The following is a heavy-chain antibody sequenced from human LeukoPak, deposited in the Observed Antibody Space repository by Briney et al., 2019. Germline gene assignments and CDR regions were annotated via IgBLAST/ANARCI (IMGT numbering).Heavy chain of an antibody. V-gene: IGHV3-23*01. J-gene: IGHJ4*01. D-gene: IGHD3-9*01. CDR2: ISGGGATTYYA. CDR1: GFTFSSYA. CDR3: AKFYDILTGYIDY. Sequence: GGSLRLSCAASGFTFSSYAMSWVRQSPGKGLEWVSAISGGGATTYYAYYADSVKGRFTISRDNSKNTLYLQMNSLRAEDTAVYYCAKFYDILTGYIDYWGQGTPLTVSS.